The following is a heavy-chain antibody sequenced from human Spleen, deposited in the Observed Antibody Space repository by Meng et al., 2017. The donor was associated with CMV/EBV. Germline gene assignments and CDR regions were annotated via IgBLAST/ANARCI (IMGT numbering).Heavy chain of an antibody. V-gene: IGHV4-39*07. CDR2: MYSFGRT. Sequence: ETLSLTCTVSGGSVSSGGSYWSWIRQPPGKGLEWIGSMYSFGRTYYNPSLKSRVTISVDTSKNQLSLKLNSVTAADSAVYYCARDSTEALDIWGQGTMVTVSS. CDR3: ARDSTEALDI. J-gene: IGHJ3*02. CDR1: GGSVSSGGSY.